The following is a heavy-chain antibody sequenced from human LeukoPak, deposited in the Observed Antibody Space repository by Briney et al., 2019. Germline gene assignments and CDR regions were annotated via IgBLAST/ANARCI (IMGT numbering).Heavy chain of an antibody. CDR2: INHSGST. CDR3: ARRGPSTIFGVVRLYYYYMDV. J-gene: IGHJ6*03. Sequence: SETLSLTCAVYGGSFSGYYWSWIRQPPGKGLEWIGEINHSGSTNYNPSLKSRVTISVDTSKNQFSLKLSSVTAADTAVYYCARRGPSTIFGVVRLYYYYMDVWGKGTTVTVSS. CDR1: GGSFSGYY. V-gene: IGHV4-34*01. D-gene: IGHD3-3*01.